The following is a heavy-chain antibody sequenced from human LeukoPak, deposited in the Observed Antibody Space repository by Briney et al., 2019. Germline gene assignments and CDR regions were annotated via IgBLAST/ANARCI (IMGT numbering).Heavy chain of an antibody. Sequence: SETLSLTCTVSGGSISSNYWSWIRQPPGKGLEWIGYIYTSGSTNYNPSLKSRVTISVDTSKNQFSLKLSSVTAADTAVYYCARPGHGVNDAFDIWGQGTMVTVSS. V-gene: IGHV4-4*09. D-gene: IGHD1-1*01. J-gene: IGHJ3*02. CDR1: GGSISSNY. CDR3: ARPGHGVNDAFDI. CDR2: IYTSGST.